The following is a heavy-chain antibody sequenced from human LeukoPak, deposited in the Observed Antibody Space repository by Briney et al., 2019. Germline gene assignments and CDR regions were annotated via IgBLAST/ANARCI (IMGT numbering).Heavy chain of an antibody. CDR2: IYYSGST. CDR1: GGSISSSSYY. V-gene: IGHV4-39*07. J-gene: IGHJ4*02. D-gene: IGHD3-9*01. CDR3: ARGTATGLPDY. Sequence: SETLSLTCTVSGGSISSSSYYWGWIRQPPGKGLEWIGSIYYSGSTYYNPSLKSRVTISVDTSKNQFSLKLSSVTAADTAVYYCARGTATGLPDYWGQGTLVTVSS.